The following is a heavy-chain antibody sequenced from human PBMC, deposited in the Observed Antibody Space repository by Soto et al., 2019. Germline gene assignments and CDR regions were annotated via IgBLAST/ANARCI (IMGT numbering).Heavy chain of an antibody. CDR3: ARSGSPLDIVVVVAATFDY. D-gene: IGHD2-15*01. CDR1: GFTFSSYS. V-gene: IGHV3-21*01. J-gene: IGHJ4*02. Sequence: PGGSLRLSCAASGFTFSSYSMNWVRQAPGKGLEWVSSISSSSSYIYYADSVKGRFTISRDNAKNSLYLQMNSLRAEDTAVYYCARSGSPLDIVVVVAATFDYWGQGTLVTVSS. CDR2: ISSSSSYI.